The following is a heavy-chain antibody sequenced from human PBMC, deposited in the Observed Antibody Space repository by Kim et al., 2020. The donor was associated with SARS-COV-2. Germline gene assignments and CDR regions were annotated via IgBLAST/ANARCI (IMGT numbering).Heavy chain of an antibody. Sequence: GGSLRLSCAASGFTFSSYAMHWVRQAPGKGLEWVAVISYDGSKKYYADSVKGRFTISRDNSKNTLYLQMNSLRVEDTAVYYCASAPGWQQLTYYFDYWG. CDR2: ISYDGSKK. J-gene: IGHJ4*01. CDR3: ASAPGWQQLTYYFDY. D-gene: IGHD6-13*01. V-gene: IGHV3-30*04. CDR1: GFTFSSYA.